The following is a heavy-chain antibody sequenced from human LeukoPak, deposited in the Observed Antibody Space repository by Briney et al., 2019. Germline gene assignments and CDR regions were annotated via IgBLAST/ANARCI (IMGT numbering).Heavy chain of an antibody. J-gene: IGHJ4*02. Sequence: PGRSLRLSCAASGFTFSSYGMHWVRQAPGKGLEWVAVIWYDGSNKYYADSVKGRFTISRDNSKNTLYLQMNSLRAEDTAVYYCARESQIVEVVAATRGGFDYWGQGTLVTVSS. CDR3: ARESQIVEVVAATRGGFDY. CDR1: GFTFSSYG. V-gene: IGHV3-33*01. D-gene: IGHD2-15*01. CDR2: IWYDGSNK.